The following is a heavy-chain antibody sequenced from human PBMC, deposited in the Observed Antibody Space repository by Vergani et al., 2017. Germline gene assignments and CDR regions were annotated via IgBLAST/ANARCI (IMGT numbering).Heavy chain of an antibody. CDR1: GFTFSNAW. J-gene: IGHJ5*02. Sequence: EVQLVESGGGLVQPGGSLRLSCAASGFTFSNAWMSWVRQAPGKGLEWVGRIKSKTDGGTTDYAAPVKGRFTISRDDSKNTLYLQMNSLKTEDTAVYYCTTDRYIVVVPAAIEWFDPWGQGTLVTVSS. D-gene: IGHD2-2*01. CDR2: IKSKTDGGTT. V-gene: IGHV3-15*01. CDR3: TTDRYIVVVPAAIEWFDP.